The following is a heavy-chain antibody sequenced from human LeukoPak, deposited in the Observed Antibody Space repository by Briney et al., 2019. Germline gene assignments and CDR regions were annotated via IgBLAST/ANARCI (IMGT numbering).Heavy chain of an antibody. D-gene: IGHD3-3*01. CDR3: ASVLYYDFCSGYYTLDY. CDR1: GGSFSSYA. CDR2: IIPIFGTA. V-gene: IGHV1-69*13. Sequence: ASVKVSCKASGGSFSSYAISWVRQAPGQGLEWMGGIIPIFGTANYAQKFQGRVTITADESTSTAYIELGSLGSEDTAVYYCASVLYYDFCSGYYTLDYWGQGTLVSLSS. J-gene: IGHJ4*02.